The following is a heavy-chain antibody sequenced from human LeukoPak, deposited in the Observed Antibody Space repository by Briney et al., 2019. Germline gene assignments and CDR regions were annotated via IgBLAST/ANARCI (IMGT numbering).Heavy chain of an antibody. CDR3: AAGYSSGWSVGSADY. J-gene: IGHJ4*02. CDR1: GLTFSDYY. Sequence: GGSLRLSCAASGLTFSDYYMNWIRQAPGKGLDWVAYISSSGTSISYADSVKGRFTISRDNAKNSLYLQMNSLRAEDTAVYYCAAGYSSGWSVGSADYWGQGTLVTVSS. CDR2: ISSSGTSI. D-gene: IGHD6-19*01. V-gene: IGHV3-11*04.